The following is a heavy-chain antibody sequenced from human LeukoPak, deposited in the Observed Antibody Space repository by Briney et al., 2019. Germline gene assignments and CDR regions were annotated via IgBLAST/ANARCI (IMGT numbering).Heavy chain of an antibody. V-gene: IGHV3-48*03. CDR1: GFTFSSYE. D-gene: IGHD6-19*01. CDR2: ISSSGSTI. Sequence: QPGGSLRLSCAASGFTFSSYEMNWVRQAPGKGLEWVSYISSSGSTIYYADSVKGRFTISRDNAKNSLYLQMNSLRAEDTAVYYCATTRYSSASYSVYWGQGTLVTVSS. CDR3: ATTRYSSASYSVY. J-gene: IGHJ4*02.